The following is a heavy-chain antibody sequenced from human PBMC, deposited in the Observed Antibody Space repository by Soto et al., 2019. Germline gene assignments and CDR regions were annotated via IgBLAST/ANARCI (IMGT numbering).Heavy chain of an antibody. D-gene: IGHD2-15*01. V-gene: IGHV3-30-3*01. CDR3: ARAGCDGGSCYTLVGLRYGMDV. Sequence: QVQLVESGGGVVQPGRSLRLSCAASGFTFSSYAMYWVRQAPGKGLEWVAVISYDGNNKYYADSVKGRFTTSRDNSKNTLYLQMNSLRAEDTAVYYCARAGCDGGSCYTLVGLRYGMDVWGQGTTVTVSS. CDR2: ISYDGNNK. J-gene: IGHJ6*02. CDR1: GFTFSSYA.